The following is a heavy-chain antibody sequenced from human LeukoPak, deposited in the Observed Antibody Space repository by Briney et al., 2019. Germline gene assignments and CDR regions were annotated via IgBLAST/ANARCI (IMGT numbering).Heavy chain of an antibody. CDR3: AREISYGDYPSGDAFDN. CDR2: ISSSSTTI. CDR1: GFTFSTYS. Sequence: GGSLRLSCAASGFTFSTYSMNWVRQAPGKGLEWVSYISSSSTTIYYADSVKGRFTISRDNAKNSLYLQMNSLRDGDTAVYFCAREISYGDYPSGDAFDNWGQGTMVTVSS. V-gene: IGHV3-48*02. D-gene: IGHD4-17*01. J-gene: IGHJ3*02.